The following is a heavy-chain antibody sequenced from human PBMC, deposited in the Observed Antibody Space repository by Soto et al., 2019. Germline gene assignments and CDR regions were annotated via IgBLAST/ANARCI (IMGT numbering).Heavy chain of an antibody. J-gene: IGHJ6*02. CDR2: IWYDGSNK. CDR3: ARENRYSQNYYYYYGMDV. CDR1: GFTFSSYG. Sequence: GGSLRLSCAASGFTFSSYGMHWVRQAPGKGLEWVAVIWYDGSNKYYADSVKGRFTISRDNSKNTLYLQMNSLRAEDTAVYYCARENRYSQNYYYYYGMDVWGQGTTVTV. D-gene: IGHD5-18*01. V-gene: IGHV3-33*01.